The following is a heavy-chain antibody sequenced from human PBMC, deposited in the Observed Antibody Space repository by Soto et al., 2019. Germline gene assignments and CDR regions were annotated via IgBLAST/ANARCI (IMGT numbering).Heavy chain of an antibody. J-gene: IGHJ5*02. D-gene: IGHD3-22*01. Sequence: LSLTCAVSGGSITSGAYYWTWIRQHPGKGLEWIAYIHYSGRTYYNPSLKSRVTISVDTSNNQFSLKLSSVTAADTAVYYCARYYFDSSGYSNWFDPWGQGTLVTVSS. CDR1: GGSITSGAYY. CDR3: ARYYFDSSGYSNWFDP. V-gene: IGHV4-31*11. CDR2: IHYSGRT.